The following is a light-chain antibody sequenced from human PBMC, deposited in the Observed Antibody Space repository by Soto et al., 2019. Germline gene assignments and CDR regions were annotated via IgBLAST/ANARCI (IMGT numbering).Light chain of an antibody. CDR3: VTWDTSLSAGV. CDR1: SSNIENNY. V-gene: IGLV1-51*02. CDR2: END. J-gene: IGLJ3*02. Sequence: QSVLTQPPSVSAAPGRTVTISCSGSSSNIENNYVSWYQHLPGTAPKLLIYENDKRPSGIPDRFSCSKSGTSATLGITGLQPGDEADYYCVTWDTSLSAGVFGGGTKLTVL.